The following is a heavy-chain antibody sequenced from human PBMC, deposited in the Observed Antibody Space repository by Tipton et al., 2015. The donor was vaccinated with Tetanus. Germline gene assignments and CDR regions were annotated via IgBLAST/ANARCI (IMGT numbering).Heavy chain of an antibody. V-gene: IGHV4-39*07. CDR1: GGSISSRNYY. D-gene: IGHD6-19*01. CDR2: VYYSGNT. J-gene: IGHJ3*02. Sequence: TLSLTCSVSGGSISSRNYYWGWIRQPPGLGLEFIGRVYYSGNTYYNPSLKSRVTISVDTSKNQFSLNLSSVTAADTAVYYCARIGWPQQNKPAFDIWGQGTVVTVSS. CDR3: ARIGWPQQNKPAFDI.